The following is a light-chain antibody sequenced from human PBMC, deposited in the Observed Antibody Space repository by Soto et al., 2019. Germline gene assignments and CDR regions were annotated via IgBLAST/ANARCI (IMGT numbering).Light chain of an antibody. V-gene: IGLV2-14*01. J-gene: IGLJ1*01. CDR2: EVT. Sequence: QSALTQPASVSASPGQTITISCTGTSSDIGGYNAVSWYQHHTGKAPKLIIYEVTHRPSGVSTWFSASKSGNTASLTISGLQAEDEADYYCNSFRVSHLYVFGTGTKVTVL. CDR3: NSFRVSHLYV. CDR1: SSDIGGYNA.